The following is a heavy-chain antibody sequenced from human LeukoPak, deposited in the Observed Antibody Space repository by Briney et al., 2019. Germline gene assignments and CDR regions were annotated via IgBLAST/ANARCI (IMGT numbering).Heavy chain of an antibody. Sequence: SETLSLTCAVYGGSLSGYYWSWIRQPPGKGLEWIGEINHSGSTNYNPSLKSRVTISVDTSKNQFSLKLSSVTAADTAVYYCARGYFPTIFGVAYDYWGQGTLVTVSS. J-gene: IGHJ4*02. D-gene: IGHD3-3*01. CDR2: INHSGST. CDR1: GGSLSGYY. CDR3: ARGYFPTIFGVAYDY. V-gene: IGHV4-34*01.